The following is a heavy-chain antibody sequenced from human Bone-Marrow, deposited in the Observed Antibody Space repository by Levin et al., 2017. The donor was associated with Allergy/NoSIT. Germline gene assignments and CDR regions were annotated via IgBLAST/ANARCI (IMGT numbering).Heavy chain of an antibody. CDR1: GFTFSSYW. V-gene: IGHV3-7*01. CDR2: IKQDGSEK. Sequence: ETLSLTCAASGFTFSSYWMSWVRQAPGKGLEWVANIKQDGSEKYYVDSVKGRFTISRDNAKNSLYLQMNSLRAEDTAVYYCARVGYDSSGYWDYWGQGTLVTVSS. D-gene: IGHD3-22*01. J-gene: IGHJ4*02. CDR3: ARVGYDSSGYWDY.